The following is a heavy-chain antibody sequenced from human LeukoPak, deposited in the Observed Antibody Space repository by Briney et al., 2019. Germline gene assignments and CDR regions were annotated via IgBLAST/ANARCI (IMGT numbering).Heavy chain of an antibody. D-gene: IGHD5-12*01. CDR1: GGSISSGSYY. J-gene: IGHJ4*02. Sequence: SETLSLTCTVSGGSISSGSYYWRWLRQPAGTGLEWIGRIYTSGSTNYNPSLKSRVTISVDTSKNQLSLKVNSVTAADTAVYYCARDAEYSGYALGYFDYWGQGTLVTVSS. CDR2: IYTSGST. V-gene: IGHV4-61*02. CDR3: ARDAEYSGYALGYFDY.